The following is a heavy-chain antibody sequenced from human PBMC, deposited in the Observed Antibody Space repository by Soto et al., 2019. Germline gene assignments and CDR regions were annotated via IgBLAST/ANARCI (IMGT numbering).Heavy chain of an antibody. CDR3: AKGTRDDYIFSPPFDY. CDR2: ISWNSGSI. Sequence: GGSLRLSCAASGFTFDDYAMHWVRQAPGKGLEWVSGISWNSGSIGYAYSVKGRFTISRDNAKNSLYLQMNSLRAEDTALYYCAKGTRDDYIFSPPFDYWGQGTLVTVSS. CDR1: GFTFDDYA. J-gene: IGHJ4*02. V-gene: IGHV3-9*01. D-gene: IGHD3-16*01.